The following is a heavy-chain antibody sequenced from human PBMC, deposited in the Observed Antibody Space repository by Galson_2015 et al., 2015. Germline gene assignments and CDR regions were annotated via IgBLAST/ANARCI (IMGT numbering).Heavy chain of an antibody. CDR2: IIPILGIA. J-gene: IGHJ5*02. D-gene: IGHD3-10*01. V-gene: IGHV1-69*04. CDR1: GGTFSSYP. CDR3: ARDEAYGSGSWFDP. Sequence: SVKVSCKASGGTFSSYPISWVRQAPGQGLEWMGRIIPILGIANYAQKFQGRVTITADKSTSTAYMELSSLRSEDTAVYYCARDEAYGSGSWFDPWGQGTLVTVSS.